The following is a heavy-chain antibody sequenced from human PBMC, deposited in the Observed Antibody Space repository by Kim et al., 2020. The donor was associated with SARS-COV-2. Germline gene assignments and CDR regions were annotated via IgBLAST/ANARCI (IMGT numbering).Heavy chain of an antibody. V-gene: IGHV1-69*13. CDR2: IIPIFGTA. CDR3: ARKSGSSSWRGYGMDV. Sequence: SVKVSCKASGGTFSSYAISWVRQAPGQGLEWMGGIIPIFGTANYAQKFQGRVTITADESTSTAYMELSSLRSEDTAVYYCARKSGSSSWRGYGMDVWGQGTTVTVSS. CDR1: GGTFSSYA. J-gene: IGHJ6*02. D-gene: IGHD6-13*01.